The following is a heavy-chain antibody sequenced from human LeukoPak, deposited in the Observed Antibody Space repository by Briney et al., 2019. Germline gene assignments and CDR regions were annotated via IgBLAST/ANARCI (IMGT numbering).Heavy chain of an antibody. D-gene: IGHD2-15*01. V-gene: IGHV3-74*01. CDR1: GFTSRNGL. Sequence: GWSLRDSCAYSGFTSRNGLGHWVRQAPGKGLVWVSRFDTDGSKTTYADSVKGRFTISRDNAKNTMYLQMNSLRVEDTAAHYCARSSGGFYHYWGQGTLVTVSS. J-gene: IGHJ4*02. CDR3: ARSSGGFYHY. CDR2: FDTDGSKT.